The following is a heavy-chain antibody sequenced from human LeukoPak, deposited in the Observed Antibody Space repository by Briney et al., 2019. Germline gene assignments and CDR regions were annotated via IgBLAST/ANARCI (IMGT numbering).Heavy chain of an antibody. CDR2: TYYRSKWYH. J-gene: IGHJ5*02. CDR3: ARDRGAVPGAGWGRFDP. CDR1: GDSVSSNSAS. D-gene: IGHD6-19*01. Sequence: SQTLSLTCGISGDSVSSNSASWNWIRQSPSRGLEWLGGTYYRSKWYHDYALSVKSRITINPDTSKNQFSLQLNSVTPEDTAVYYCARDRGAVPGAGWGRFDPWGQGTLVTVSS. V-gene: IGHV6-1*01.